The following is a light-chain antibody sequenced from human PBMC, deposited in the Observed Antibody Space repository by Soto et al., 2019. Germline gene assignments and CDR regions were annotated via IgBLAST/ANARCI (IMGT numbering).Light chain of an antibody. J-gene: IGKJ1*01. V-gene: IGKV1-39*01. Sequence: DIQMTQSPSSLSASVGDRVTITCRASQSISSYLNWYQQKPGKAPKLLIYAASSLQSGVPSRFSGSASRTDFTLTISSLQPEDFATYYCQQSYSTPLTCGQGTKVEIK. CDR2: AAS. CDR1: QSISSY. CDR3: QQSYSTPLT.